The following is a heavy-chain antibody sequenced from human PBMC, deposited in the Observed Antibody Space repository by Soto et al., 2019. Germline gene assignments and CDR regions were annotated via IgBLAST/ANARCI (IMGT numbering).Heavy chain of an antibody. Sequence: SQTLSLSCAIAGDIVSSNSAGWSWVRQSPSRGLEWLGRTYYRSKWYYEYAVSVRGRITINPDTSKNQYSLQLNSVTPEDTAVYFCARGAQYSGTIFDSWGHGTLVTVS. D-gene: IGHD1-26*01. V-gene: IGHV6-1*01. CDR3: ARGAQYSGTIFDS. CDR1: GDIVSSNSAG. J-gene: IGHJ4*01. CDR2: TYYRSKWYY.